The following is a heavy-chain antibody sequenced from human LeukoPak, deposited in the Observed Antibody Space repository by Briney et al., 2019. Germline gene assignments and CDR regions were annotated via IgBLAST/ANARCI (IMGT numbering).Heavy chain of an antibody. CDR2: IIPIFGTA. CDR3: ARDRIVVVVAATPYYYYGMDV. V-gene: IGHV1-69*01. CDR1: GGTFSSYA. J-gene: IGHJ6*02. D-gene: IGHD2-15*01. Sequence: SVKVSCKASGGTFSSYAISWVRQAPGQGLEWVGGIIPIFGTANYAQKFQGRVTITADESTSTAYMELSSLRSEDTAVYYCARDRIVVVVAATPYYYYGMDVWGQGTTVTVSS.